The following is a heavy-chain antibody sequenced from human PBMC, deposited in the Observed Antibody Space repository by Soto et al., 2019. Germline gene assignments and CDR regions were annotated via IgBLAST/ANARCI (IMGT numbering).Heavy chain of an antibody. CDR3: ARHTAMVLFDY. J-gene: IGHJ4*02. CDR1: GGSISSSSYY. Sequence: SETLSLTCSVSGGSISSSSYYWGWIRQPPGKGLEWIGSIYYSGSTYYNPSLKSRVTISVDTSKNQFSLKLSSVTAADTAVYYCARHTAMVLFDYWGQGTLVTVS. CDR2: IYYSGST. V-gene: IGHV4-39*01. D-gene: IGHD5-18*01.